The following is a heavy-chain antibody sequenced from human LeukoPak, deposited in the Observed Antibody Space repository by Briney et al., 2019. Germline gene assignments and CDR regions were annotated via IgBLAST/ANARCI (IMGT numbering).Heavy chain of an antibody. V-gene: IGHV3-21*01. Sequence: GGSLRLSCAASGFTFSSYSMNWVRQAPGKGLEWVSSISSSGSYIYYADSVKGRFTISRDNAKNSLYLQMNSLRAEDTAVYYCAAGSSSWPFDPWGQGTLVTVSS. D-gene: IGHD6-13*01. CDR2: ISSSGSYI. CDR1: GFTFSSYS. CDR3: AAGSSSWPFDP. J-gene: IGHJ5*02.